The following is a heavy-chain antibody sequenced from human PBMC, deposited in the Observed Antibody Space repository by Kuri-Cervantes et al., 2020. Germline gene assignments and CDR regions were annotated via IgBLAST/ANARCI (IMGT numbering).Heavy chain of an antibody. D-gene: IGHD6-6*01. Sequence: SCAISGDSVSSNSAVWNWIRQSPSRGLEWLGRTYYRSKWYNDYAVSVKSRITINPDTSKNQFSLQLNSVTPEDTAVYYCARGTVDSSSSVASLYYGMDVWGQGTTVTVSS. V-gene: IGHV6-1*01. CDR2: TYYRSKWYN. J-gene: IGHJ6*02. CDR1: GDSVSSNSAV. CDR3: ARGTVDSSSSVASLYYGMDV.